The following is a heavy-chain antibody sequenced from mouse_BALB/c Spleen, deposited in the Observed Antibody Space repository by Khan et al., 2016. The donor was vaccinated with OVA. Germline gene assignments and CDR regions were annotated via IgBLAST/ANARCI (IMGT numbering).Heavy chain of an antibody. CDR3: ACSGYAAWFAY. CDR1: GFNIKDYY. CDR2: IDPENGET. J-gene: IGHJ3*01. D-gene: IGHD2-10*02. Sequence: VQLQQSGAELVRPGALVKLSCKASGFNIKDYYIHWVKQRPEQGLEWIGWIDPENGETVYDPKFQGKAIITADTSSNTAYLHLSSLTSEDTACDYCACSGYAAWFAYWGQGALVTVSS. V-gene: IGHV14-1*02.